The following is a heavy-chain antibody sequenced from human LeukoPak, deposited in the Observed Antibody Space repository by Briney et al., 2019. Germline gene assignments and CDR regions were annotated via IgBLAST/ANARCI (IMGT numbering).Heavy chain of an antibody. D-gene: IGHD1-26*01. V-gene: IGHV1-2*02. CDR3: ARGRYRYSYDY. Sequence: GASVKVSCKASGYTFTGYYMHWVRQAPGQGLEWMGWIKPTDGATKVAQKFQGRVTLTRDTSISTVYMEMSGLRFNDTAMYYCARGRYRYSYDYWGQGTLVTVSS. CDR2: IKPTDGAT. CDR1: GYTFTGYY. J-gene: IGHJ4*02.